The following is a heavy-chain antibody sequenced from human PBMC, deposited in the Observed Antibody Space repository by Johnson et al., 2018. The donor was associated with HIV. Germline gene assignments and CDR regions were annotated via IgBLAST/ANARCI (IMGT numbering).Heavy chain of an antibody. CDR2: LSWNSGSI. CDR1: GFTFDDYA. Sequence: EVQLVESGGGLVQPGRSLRLSCAASGFTFDDYAMHWVRQAPGKGLEWVSGLSWNSGSIGYADSVKGRFTISRANAKNTLYLQMNSLRAEDTAVYYCAKEEEDAFDIWGQGTMVTVSS. J-gene: IGHJ3*02. CDR3: AKEEEDAFDI. V-gene: IGHV3-9*01.